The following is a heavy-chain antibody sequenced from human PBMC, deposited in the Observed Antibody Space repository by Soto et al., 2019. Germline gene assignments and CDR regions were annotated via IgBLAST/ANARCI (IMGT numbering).Heavy chain of an antibody. CDR1: GFTFSDYY. CDR2: ISSSGSTI. Sequence: GGSLRLSCAASGFTFSDYYMSWIRQAPGKGLEWVSYISSSGSTIYYADSVKGRFTISRDNAKNSRYLQMNSLRAEDTAVYYCARDGDHQASWIQLWLGPEHYYMDVWGKGTTVTVSS. V-gene: IGHV3-11*01. D-gene: IGHD5-18*01. CDR3: ARDGDHQASWIQLWLGPEHYYMDV. J-gene: IGHJ6*03.